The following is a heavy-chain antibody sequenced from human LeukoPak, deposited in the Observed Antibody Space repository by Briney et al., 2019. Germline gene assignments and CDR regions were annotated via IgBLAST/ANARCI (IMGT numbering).Heavy chain of an antibody. V-gene: IGHV4-30-4*08. D-gene: IGHD3-3*01. CDR3: ARLRFLEWLPFDP. J-gene: IGHJ5*02. CDR1: GGSISSGDYY. Sequence: LSLTCTVSGGSISSGDYYWSWIRQPPGKGLEWIGYIYYSGSTYYNPSLKSRVTISVDTSKNQFSLRLSSVTAADTAVYYCARLRFLEWLPFDPWGQGTLVTVSS. CDR2: IYYSGST.